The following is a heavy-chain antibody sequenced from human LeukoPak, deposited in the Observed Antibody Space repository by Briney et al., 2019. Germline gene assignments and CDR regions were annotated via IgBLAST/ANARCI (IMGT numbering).Heavy chain of an antibody. D-gene: IGHD5-12*01. Sequence: SETLSLTCTVSGGSISIYYWSWIRQPPGKGLEWIGYIYYSGSTNYNPSLKSRVTISVDTSKNQFSLKLSSVTAADTAVYYCARRGYSGYGRYWGQGTLVTVSS. CDR3: ARRGYSGYGRY. CDR2: IYYSGST. CDR1: GGSISIYY. J-gene: IGHJ4*02. V-gene: IGHV4-59*12.